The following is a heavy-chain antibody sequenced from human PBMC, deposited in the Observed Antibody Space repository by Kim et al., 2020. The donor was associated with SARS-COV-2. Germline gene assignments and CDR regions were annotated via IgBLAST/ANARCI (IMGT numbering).Heavy chain of an antibody. J-gene: IGHJ6*02. D-gene: IGHD4-17*01. V-gene: IGHV3-30*18. CDR2: ISYDGSNK. Sequence: GGSLRLSCAASGFTFSSYGMHWVRQAPGKGLEWVAVISYDGSNKYYADSVKGRFTISRDNSKNTLYLQMNSLRAEDTAVYYCAKDYHDYYGDYVGEVRDYYYGMDVWGQGTTVTVSS. CDR1: GFTFSSYG. CDR3: AKDYHDYYGDYVGEVRDYYYGMDV.